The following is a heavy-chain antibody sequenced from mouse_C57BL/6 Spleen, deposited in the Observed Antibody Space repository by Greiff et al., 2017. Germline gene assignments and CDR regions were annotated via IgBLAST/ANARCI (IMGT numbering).Heavy chain of an antibody. CDR3: ARRGGPYAMDY. V-gene: IGHV1-80*01. D-gene: IGHD1-1*02. J-gene: IGHJ4*01. CDR2: IYPGDGDT. Sequence: VKLMESGAELVKPGASVKISCKASGYAFSSYWMNWVKQRPGKGLEWIGQIYPGDGDTNYNGKFKGKATLTADKSSSTAYMQLSSLTSEDSAVYFCARRGGPYAMDYWGQGTSVTVSS. CDR1: GYAFSSYW.